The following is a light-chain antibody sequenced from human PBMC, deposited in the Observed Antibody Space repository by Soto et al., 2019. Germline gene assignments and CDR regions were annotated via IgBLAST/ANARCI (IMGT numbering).Light chain of an antibody. CDR3: QQYSRNPLT. J-gene: IGKJ4*01. V-gene: IGKV1-5*03. CDR1: QSVSSW. CDR2: KAS. Sequence: DIQMTQSPSTLSASVGDRVTITCRASQSVSSWLAWYQQKPGEVPKLLIYKASSLESGVPSRFSGSGSVTEFTLTISGLQPDDFVTYYCQQYSRNPLTFGGGTKVEI.